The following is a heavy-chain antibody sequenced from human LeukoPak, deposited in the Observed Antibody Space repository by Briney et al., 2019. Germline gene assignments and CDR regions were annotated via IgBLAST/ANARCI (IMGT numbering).Heavy chain of an antibody. D-gene: IGHD6-13*01. V-gene: IGHV3-33*01. J-gene: IGHJ6*02. CDR3: ARDLFGSSWYPYYYYYGMDV. Sequence: GSLRLSCAASGFTFSSYGMHWVRQAPGKGLEWVAVIWYDGSNKYYADSVKGRFTISRDNSKNTLYLQMNSLRAEDTAVYYCARDLFGSSWYPYYYYYGMDVWGQGTTVTVSS. CDR1: GFTFSSYG. CDR2: IWYDGSNK.